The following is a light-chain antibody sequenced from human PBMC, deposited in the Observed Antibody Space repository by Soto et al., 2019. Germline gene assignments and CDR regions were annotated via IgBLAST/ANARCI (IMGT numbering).Light chain of an antibody. CDR3: QTWGNGVVI. V-gene: IGLV4-69*01. CDR1: SGHSTNA. Sequence: QLVLTQSPSASASLGASVKLTCTLSSGHSTNAIAWHQQQPEKGPRYLMNLNNDGSHSKGDGIPDRFSGSSSGAERYLTISSLRSEDEADYYCQTWGNGVVIFGGGTKLTVL. CDR2: LNNDGSH. J-gene: IGLJ2*01.